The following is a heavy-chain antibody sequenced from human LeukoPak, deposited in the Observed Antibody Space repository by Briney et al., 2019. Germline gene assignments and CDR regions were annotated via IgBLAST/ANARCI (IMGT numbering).Heavy chain of an antibody. Sequence: SETLSLTCAVYGGSFSGYYWSWIRQPPGKGLECIGEIHHSGSTNYNPSLKSRVTLSVDTSKNQFSLKLSSVTAADTAVYYCARSRGWLQSHPLGYWGQGTLVAVSS. CDR1: GGSFSGYY. CDR2: IHHSGST. J-gene: IGHJ4*02. CDR3: ARSRGWLQSHPLGY. D-gene: IGHD5-24*01. V-gene: IGHV4-34*01.